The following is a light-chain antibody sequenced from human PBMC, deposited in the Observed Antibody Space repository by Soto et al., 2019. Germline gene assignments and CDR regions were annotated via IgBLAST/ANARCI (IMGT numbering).Light chain of an antibody. CDR3: MQALQTPLT. Sequence: DIVMTQSPLSLPVTPGEPASISCRSSQSLLHSNGYNYLDWYLQKPGQSPQLLIYLGSNRASGVPDRFRGSGSGTDFTLKISRVEAEDVGVYYCMQALQTPLTFGEGTQVEIK. CDR2: LGS. CDR1: QSLLHSNGYNY. J-gene: IGKJ4*01. V-gene: IGKV2-28*01.